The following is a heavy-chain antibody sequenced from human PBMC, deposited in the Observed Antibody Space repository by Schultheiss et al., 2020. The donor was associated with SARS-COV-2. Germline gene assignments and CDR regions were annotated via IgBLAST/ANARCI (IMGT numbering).Heavy chain of an antibody. CDR3: ARISGPLYYGMDV. Sequence: GSLRLSCTVSGGSISSYYWSWIRQHPGKGLEWIGYIYYSGSTYYNPSLKSRVTMSVDTSKNQFSLKLSFVPAADTGVFYCARISGPLYYGMDVWGQGTTVTVSS. D-gene: IGHD2/OR15-2a*01. CDR2: IYYSGST. V-gene: IGHV4-59*04. CDR1: GGSISSYY. J-gene: IGHJ6*02.